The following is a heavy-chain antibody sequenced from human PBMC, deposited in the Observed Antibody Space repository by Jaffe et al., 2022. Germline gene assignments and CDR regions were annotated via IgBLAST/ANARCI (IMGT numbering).Heavy chain of an antibody. CDR2: INHSGST. CDR1: GGSFSGYY. D-gene: IGHD3-3*01. Sequence: QVQLQQWGAGLLKPSETLSLTCAVYGGSFSGYYWSWIRQPPGKGLEWIGEINHSGSTNYNPSLKSRVTISVDTSKNQFSLKLSSVTAADTAVYYCARGTTIFGVVIRSGYMDVWGKGTTVTVSS. J-gene: IGHJ6*03. CDR3: ARGTTIFGVVIRSGYMDV. V-gene: IGHV4-34*01.